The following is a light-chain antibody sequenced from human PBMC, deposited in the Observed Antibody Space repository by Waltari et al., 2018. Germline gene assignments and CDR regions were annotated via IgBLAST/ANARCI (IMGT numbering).Light chain of an antibody. J-gene: IGLJ3*02. CDR2: VNSDGSH. CDR1: SGHTSNI. CDR3: QTGGHGTWV. Sequence: QLVLTQSPSASASLGASVKLTCTLSSGHTSNIVAWLQQQPEKGPRYLMKVNSDGSHSKGAEIPDRVSGSSSGAERYLTISSLQSEDEADYYCQTGGHGTWVFGGGTKLTVL. V-gene: IGLV4-69*01.